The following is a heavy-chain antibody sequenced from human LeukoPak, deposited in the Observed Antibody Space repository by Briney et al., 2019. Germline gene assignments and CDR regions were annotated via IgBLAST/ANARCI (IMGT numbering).Heavy chain of an antibody. CDR1: GFTFSTYS. V-gene: IGHV3-21*01. CDR2: IRSGGTYI. CDR3: ARDGIFDF. Sequence: GGSLRLSCAASGFTFSTYSMHWVRQAPGKGLEWVSSIRSGGTYINYADSVKGRFTISRDDAKNSLYLQMNSLRAEDTAVYYCARDGIFDFWGQGTLATVSS. J-gene: IGHJ4*02.